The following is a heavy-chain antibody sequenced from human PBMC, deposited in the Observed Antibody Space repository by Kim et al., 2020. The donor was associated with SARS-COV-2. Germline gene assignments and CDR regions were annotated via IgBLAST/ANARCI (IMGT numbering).Heavy chain of an antibody. CDR3: ARDGGGIAAAGSYWYFDL. J-gene: IGHJ2*01. D-gene: IGHD6-13*01. CDR2: INPNSGGT. V-gene: IGHV1-2*04. Sequence: ASVKVSCKASGYTFTGYYMHWVRQAPGQGLEWMGWINPNSGGTNYAQKFQGWVTMTRDTSISTAYMELSRLRSDDTAVYYCARDGGGIAAAGSYWYFDLWGRGTLVTVSS. CDR1: GYTFTGYY.